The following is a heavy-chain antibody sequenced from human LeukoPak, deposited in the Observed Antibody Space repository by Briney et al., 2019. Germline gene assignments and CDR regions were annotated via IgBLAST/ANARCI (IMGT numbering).Heavy chain of an antibody. J-gene: IGHJ4*02. CDR2: IYPEDSAP. Sequence: GQSLQISRQGTVSPYSNCWIGGWRQLTGKRLEWMGIIYPEDSAPRYSPSFQGQVSISADKSTSTAYVQWCSLKASDSSIYYCARQHYYNNSGFDSWGQGTLVTVSS. CDR1: VSPYSNCW. D-gene: IGHD3-22*01. V-gene: IGHV5-51*01. CDR3: ARQHYYNNSGFDS.